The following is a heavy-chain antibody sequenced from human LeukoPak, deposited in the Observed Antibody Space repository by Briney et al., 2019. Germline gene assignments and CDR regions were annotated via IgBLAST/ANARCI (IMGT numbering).Heavy chain of an antibody. Sequence: GASVKVSCKASGYIFASYGINWVRQATGQGLEWMGWMNPNSGNTGYAQKFQGRVTITRNTSISTAYMELSSLRSEDTAVYYCARAQSGSYYYYYYMDVWGKGTTVTVSS. CDR1: GYIFASYG. CDR2: MNPNSGNT. J-gene: IGHJ6*03. D-gene: IGHD3-10*01. V-gene: IGHV1-8*03. CDR3: ARAQSGSYYYYYYMDV.